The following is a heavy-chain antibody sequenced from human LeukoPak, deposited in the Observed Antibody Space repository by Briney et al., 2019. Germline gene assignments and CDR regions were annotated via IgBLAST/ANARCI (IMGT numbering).Heavy chain of an antibody. CDR2: ISGSGGST. V-gene: IGHV3-23*01. Sequence: GGSLRLSCAASGFTFSSYAMSWVRQAPGKGLEWVSAISGSGGSTYYADSVKGRFTISRDNSKNTLYLQMNSLRAEDTAVYYCAKVFRGYSYGSVVDYWGQGTLVTVSS. CDR3: AKVFRGYSYGSVVDY. CDR1: GFTFSSYA. J-gene: IGHJ4*02. D-gene: IGHD5-18*01.